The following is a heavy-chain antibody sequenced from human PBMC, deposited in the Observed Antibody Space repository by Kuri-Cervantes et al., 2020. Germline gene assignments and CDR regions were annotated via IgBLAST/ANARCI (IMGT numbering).Heavy chain of an antibody. D-gene: IGHD2-8*01. CDR1: GFTFSSYW. Sequence: GESLKISCAASGFTFSSYWMHWVRQAPGKGLVWVSRINSDGSSTSYADSVKGRFTISRDNAKNSLYLQMSSLRAEDTAVYYCAKDGFQWWFDSWGQGTLVTVSS. V-gene: IGHV3-74*01. J-gene: IGHJ5*01. CDR2: INSDGSST. CDR3: AKDGFQWWFDS.